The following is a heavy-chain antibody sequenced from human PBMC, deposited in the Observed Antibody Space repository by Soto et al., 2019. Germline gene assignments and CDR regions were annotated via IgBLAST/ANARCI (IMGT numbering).Heavy chain of an antibody. D-gene: IGHD6-13*01. J-gene: IGHJ4*02. CDR3: LYSSSWYYFDY. Sequence: PSETLSLTCTVSSGSITSNYWSWIRQPPGKGLEWIGYVYYSGSTNYNPSLKSRVTISVDTPKNQFSLKVSSVTAADTAVYYCLYSSSWYYFDYWGQGMLVTVS. CDR2: VYYSGST. CDR1: SGSITSNY. V-gene: IGHV4-59*08.